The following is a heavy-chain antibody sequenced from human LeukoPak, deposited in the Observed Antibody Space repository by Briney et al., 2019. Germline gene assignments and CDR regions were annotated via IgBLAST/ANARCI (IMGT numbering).Heavy chain of an antibody. D-gene: IGHD3-22*01. Sequence: SVKVSCKASGGTFSSYAISWVRQAPGQGLEWMGGIIPIFGTANYAQKFQGRVTITADESTSTAYMELSSLRSEDTAVYYCAKAGSSTYYYDSSGYYFDYWGQGTLVTVSS. CDR1: GGTFSSYA. CDR2: IIPIFGTA. V-gene: IGHV1-69*13. J-gene: IGHJ4*02. CDR3: AKAGSSTYYYDSSGYYFDY.